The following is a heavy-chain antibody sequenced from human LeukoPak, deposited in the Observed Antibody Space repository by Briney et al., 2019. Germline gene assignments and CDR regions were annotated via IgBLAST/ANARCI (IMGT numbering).Heavy chain of an antibody. V-gene: IGHV3-21*01. Sequence: GGSLRLSCAASGFTFSSYSMNWVRQAPGKGLEWVSSISSSSSYIYYADSVKGRFTISRDNAKNSLYLQMNSLRAEDTAVYYCASTGIAAAGTVDYWGQGTLVTVSS. CDR2: ISSSSSYI. CDR3: ASTGIAAAGTVDY. J-gene: IGHJ4*02. CDR1: GFTFSSYS. D-gene: IGHD6-13*01.